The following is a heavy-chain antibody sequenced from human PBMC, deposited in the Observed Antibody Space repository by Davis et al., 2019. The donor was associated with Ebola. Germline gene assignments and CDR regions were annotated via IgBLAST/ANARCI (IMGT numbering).Heavy chain of an antibody. D-gene: IGHD2-21*02. CDR2: INHSGST. CDR1: GGSFSGYY. V-gene: IGHV4-34*01. CDR3: ARGWSLLPHYFDY. J-gene: IGHJ4*02. Sequence: PSETLSLTCAVYGGSFSGYYWSWIRQPPGKGLEWIGEINHSGSTNYNPSLKSRVTISVDTSKNQFSLKLSSVTAADTAVYYCARGWSLLPHYFDYWGQGTLVTVSS.